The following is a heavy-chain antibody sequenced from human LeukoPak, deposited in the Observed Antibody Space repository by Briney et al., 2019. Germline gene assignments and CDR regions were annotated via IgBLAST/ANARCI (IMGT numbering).Heavy chain of an antibody. Sequence: PGGSLRLSCAASGFTFSSYGMHWVRQAPGKGLEWVAFIRYDGSNKYYADSVKGRFTISRDNSKNTLYLQMNSLRAEDTAVYYCAKLYYDYVWGSYTRAGGGDAFDIWGQGTMVTVSS. CDR2: IRYDGSNK. J-gene: IGHJ3*02. CDR1: GFTFSSYG. D-gene: IGHD3-16*01. CDR3: AKLYYDYVWGSYTRAGGGDAFDI. V-gene: IGHV3-30*02.